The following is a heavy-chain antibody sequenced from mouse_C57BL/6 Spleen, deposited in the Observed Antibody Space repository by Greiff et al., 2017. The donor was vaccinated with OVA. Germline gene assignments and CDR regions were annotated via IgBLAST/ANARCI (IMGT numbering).Heavy chain of an antibody. CDR1: GFTFSSYA. Sequence: EVKLMESGEGLVKPGGSLKLSCAASGFTFSSYAMSWVRQTPEKRLEWVAYISSGGDYIYYADTVKGRFTISRDNARNTLYLQMSSLKSEDTAMYYCTRAHDDDGGAGFAYWGQGTLVTVSA. CDR2: ISSGGDYI. CDR3: TRAHDDDGGAGFAY. J-gene: IGHJ3*01. V-gene: IGHV5-9-1*02. D-gene: IGHD2-4*01.